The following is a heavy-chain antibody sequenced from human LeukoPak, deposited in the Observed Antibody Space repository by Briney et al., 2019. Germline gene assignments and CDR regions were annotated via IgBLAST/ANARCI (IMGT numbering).Heavy chain of an antibody. J-gene: IGHJ4*02. V-gene: IGHV3-23*01. CDR2: ISGSGGST. CDR3: AKYGVATAEFDY. CDR1: EFTFSSYA. Sequence: PGGSLRLSCAASEFTFSSYAMSWVRQAPGKGLEWVSAISGSGGSTYCADSVKGRFTISRDNSKNTLYLQMNSLRAEDTAVYYCAKYGVATAEFDYWGQGTLVTVSS. D-gene: IGHD5-18*01.